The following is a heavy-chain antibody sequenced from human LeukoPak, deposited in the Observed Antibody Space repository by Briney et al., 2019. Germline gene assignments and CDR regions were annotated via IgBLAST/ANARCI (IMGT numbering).Heavy chain of an antibody. Sequence: PGGSLRLSCAASGFTFSSYSMNWVRQAPGKWLEWVAYISSSSNTIDSADSVKGRFTISRDNAKNSFYLQVNSLRAEDTAVYYCARARGYSYGYSDYWGQGTLVTVSS. CDR1: GFTFSSYS. J-gene: IGHJ4*02. CDR3: ARARGYSYGYSDY. V-gene: IGHV3-48*01. CDR2: ISSSSNTI. D-gene: IGHD5-18*01.